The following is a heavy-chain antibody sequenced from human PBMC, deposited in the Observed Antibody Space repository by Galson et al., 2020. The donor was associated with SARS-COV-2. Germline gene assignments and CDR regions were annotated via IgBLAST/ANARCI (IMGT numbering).Heavy chain of an antibody. CDR1: GFTFSSYV. CDR3: ARDLTKPRYYYYGMDV. Sequence: GESLKISCAASGFTFSSYVMHWVRQAPGKGLEWVAVISYDGSNKYYADSVKGRFTISRDNSKNTLYLQMNSLRAEDTALYYCARDLTKPRYYYYGMDVWGQGTTVTVSS. J-gene: IGHJ6*02. D-gene: IGHD4-4*01. CDR2: ISYDGSNK. V-gene: IGHV3-30*04.